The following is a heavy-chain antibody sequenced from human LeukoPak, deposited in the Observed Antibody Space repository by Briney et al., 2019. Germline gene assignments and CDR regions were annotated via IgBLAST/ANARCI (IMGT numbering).Heavy chain of an antibody. J-gene: IGHJ4*02. CDR3: AAEYYDSRGYPYYFDY. D-gene: IGHD3-22*01. Sequence: GGSLRLSCAASGFTFSSFEMNWVRQAPGKGLEWVSYISSSASTIYYADSVKGRFTISRDNAKNSLYLQMNSLRAEDTAVYYCAAEYYDSRGYPYYFDYWGQGTLVTVSS. V-gene: IGHV3-48*03. CDR1: GFTFSSFE. CDR2: ISSSASTI.